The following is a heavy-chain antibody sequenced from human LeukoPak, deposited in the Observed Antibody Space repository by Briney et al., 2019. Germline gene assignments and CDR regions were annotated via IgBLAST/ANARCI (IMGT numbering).Heavy chain of an antibody. D-gene: IGHD3-22*01. Sequence: GGSLRLSCAASGFTFSSYEMNWVRQAPGKGLEWVSYISSSGSTIYYADSVKGRFTISRDNAKNSLYLQMNSLRAEDTAVYYCARDPHGYYYAYFDYWGQGTLVTVSS. CDR1: GFTFSSYE. J-gene: IGHJ4*02. CDR2: ISSSGSTI. V-gene: IGHV3-48*03. CDR3: ARDPHGYYYAYFDY.